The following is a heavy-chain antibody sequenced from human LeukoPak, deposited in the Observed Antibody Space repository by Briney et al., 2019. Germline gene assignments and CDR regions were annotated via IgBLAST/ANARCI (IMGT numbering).Heavy chain of an antibody. CDR3: AKDLGSGRYFDY. D-gene: IGHD3-10*01. J-gene: IGHJ4*02. CDR1: GFTFNNYG. V-gene: IGHV3-30*02. Sequence: SGGSLRLSCAASGFTFNNYGMHWVRQAPGKGLEWVAFIRYDGSNKYYADSVKGRFTISRDNSKNTLYLQMNSLRAEDTAVYYCAKDLGSGRYFDYWGQGTLVTVSS. CDR2: IRYDGSNK.